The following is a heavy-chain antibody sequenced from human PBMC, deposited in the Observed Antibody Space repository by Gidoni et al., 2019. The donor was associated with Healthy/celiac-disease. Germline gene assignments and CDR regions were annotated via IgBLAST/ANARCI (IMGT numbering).Heavy chain of an antibody. V-gene: IGHV1-69*01. CDR1: GGTFSSYA. CDR2: IIPIFGTA. Sequence: QVQLVQSGAEVKKPGSSVKVSCKASGGTFSSYAISWVRQAPGQGLEWMGGIIPIFGTANYAQKFQGRVTITADESTSTAYMELSSLRSEDTAVYYCAREGGRDGYNYVHRFDYWGQGTLVTVSS. CDR3: AREGGRDGYNYVHRFDY. D-gene: IGHD5-12*01. J-gene: IGHJ4*02.